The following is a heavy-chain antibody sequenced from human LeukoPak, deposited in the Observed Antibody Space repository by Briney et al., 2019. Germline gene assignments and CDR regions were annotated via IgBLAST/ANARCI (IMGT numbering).Heavy chain of an antibody. CDR1: GFTFSNAW. J-gene: IGHJ4*02. V-gene: IGHV3-15*01. CDR3: TKDPGYTYAYVY. D-gene: IGHD5-18*01. CDR2: IKSKTDGGTT. Sequence: GGSLRLSCAASGFTFSNAWMSWVRQAPGKGLEWVGRIKSKTDGGTTDYAAPVKGRFTISRDDSKSIAYLQMNSLKIEDTAVYYCTKDPGYTYAYVYWGQGTLVTVSS.